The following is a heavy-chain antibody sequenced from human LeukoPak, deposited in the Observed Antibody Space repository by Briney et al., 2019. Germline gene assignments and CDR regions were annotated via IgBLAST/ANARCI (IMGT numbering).Heavy chain of an antibody. CDR2: VSASFGTA. D-gene: IGHD3-3*01. V-gene: IGHV1-69*05. CDR3: ARVNDFWSCYSRNWFDP. J-gene: IGHJ5*02. CDR1: GGTFSSYA. Sequence: SVKVSCKASGGTFSSYAISWVRQAPGQGLEWMGWVSASFGTATYAQKFQGRVTITTDESTSTAYMELSSLRSADTAVYYCARVNDFWSCYSRNWFDPWGQGTLVTASS.